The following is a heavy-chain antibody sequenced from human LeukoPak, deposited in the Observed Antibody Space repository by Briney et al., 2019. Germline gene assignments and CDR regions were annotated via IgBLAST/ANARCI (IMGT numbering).Heavy chain of an antibody. CDR3: AKDLNYGFDY. CDR1: GFIVRTYG. J-gene: IGHJ4*02. CDR2: LSSSGDKT. D-gene: IGHD4-11*01. Sequence: GGSLRLSCAASGFIVRTYGTSWVRHPPGKGLEWVSALSSSGDKTFYADSVEGRFTISRDNSKNTLYLQMNSLRAEDTAVYYCAKDLNYGFDYWGQRTLVTVSS. V-gene: IGHV3-23*01.